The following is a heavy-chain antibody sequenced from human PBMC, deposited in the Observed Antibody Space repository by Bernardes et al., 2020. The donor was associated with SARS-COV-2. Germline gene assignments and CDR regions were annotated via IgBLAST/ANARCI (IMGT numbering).Heavy chain of an antibody. Sequence: SETLSLTCTVSGGSISSSYWSWIRQPPGPGLAWIGYIYYSGSTNYNPSLKSRVTISVDTSKNQFSLKLSSVTAADTAVYYCARGYSGYLFDYWGQGTLVTVSS. J-gene: IGHJ4*02. CDR2: IYYSGST. D-gene: IGHD5-12*01. V-gene: IGHV4-59*01. CDR1: GGSISSSY. CDR3: ARGYSGYLFDY.